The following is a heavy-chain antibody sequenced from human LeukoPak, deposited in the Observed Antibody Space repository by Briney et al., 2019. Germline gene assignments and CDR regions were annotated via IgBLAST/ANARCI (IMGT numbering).Heavy chain of an antibody. V-gene: IGHV3-23*01. D-gene: IGHD5-18*01. Sequence: GGSLRLSRAASGFTLTSYGMGWVRQAPGKGLEWVAGIFGSGGSPHYADPVKGRFTISRDNSRNTVYLQINSLRAEDTAVYYCGKTTVGYSSGQKPAWPVDYWGQGTLVTVSS. CDR1: GFTLTSYG. J-gene: IGHJ4*02. CDR3: GKTTVGYSSGQKPAWPVDY. CDR2: IFGSGGSP.